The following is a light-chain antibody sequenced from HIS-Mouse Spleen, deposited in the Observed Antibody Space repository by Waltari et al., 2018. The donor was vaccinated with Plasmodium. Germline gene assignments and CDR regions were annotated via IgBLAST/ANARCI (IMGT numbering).Light chain of an antibody. CDR2: KAS. CDR3: QQYNSYSWT. Sequence: DIQMTQSPSTLSASVGDRVTITCRASQSISSWLAWYQQKPGKAPKLLLYKASSLESGVPSRFRGSGSWTEFTLTISSLQPDDFATYYCQQYNSYSWTFGQGTKVEIK. V-gene: IGKV1-5*03. CDR1: QSISSW. J-gene: IGKJ1*01.